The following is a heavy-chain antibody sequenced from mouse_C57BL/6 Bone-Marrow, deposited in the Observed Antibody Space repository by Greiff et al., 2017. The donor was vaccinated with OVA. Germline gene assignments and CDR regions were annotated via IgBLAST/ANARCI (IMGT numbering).Heavy chain of an antibody. CDR3: ARKGLGYGSSYGYWYFDV. CDR1: GFSLTSYG. Sequence: VQVVESGPGLVQPSQSLSITCTVSGFSLTSYGVHWVRQSPGKGLEWLGVIWSGGSTDYNAAFISRLSISKDNSKSQVFFKMNSLQADDTAIYYCARKGLGYGSSYGYWYFDVWGTGTTVTVSS. CDR2: IWSGGST. D-gene: IGHD1-1*01. J-gene: IGHJ1*03. V-gene: IGHV2-2*01.